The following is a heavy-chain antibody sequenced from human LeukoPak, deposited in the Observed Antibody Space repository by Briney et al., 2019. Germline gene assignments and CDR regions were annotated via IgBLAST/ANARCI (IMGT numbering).Heavy chain of an antibody. V-gene: IGHV4-59*01. CDR1: GGSINSYH. CDR2: ISYSGST. Sequence: SETLSLTCTVSGGSINSYHWSWIRQFPGKGLEWIGYISYSGSTNYNPSLKSRVTISVNTSKNQFSLKLSSVTAADTAVYYCAKDPTSRSSAFDLWGQGTMVTVSS. J-gene: IGHJ3*01. CDR3: AKDPTSRSSAFDL.